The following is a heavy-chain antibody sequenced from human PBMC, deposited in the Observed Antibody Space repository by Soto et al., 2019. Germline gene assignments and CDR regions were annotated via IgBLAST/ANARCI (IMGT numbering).Heavy chain of an antibody. CDR3: ARGQYSSGWYSWFDP. V-gene: IGHV1-8*01. J-gene: IGHJ5*02. CDR2: MNPNSGNT. D-gene: IGHD6-19*01. Sequence: ASVKVSCKASRYTFTSYDINWVRQATGQGLEWMGWMNPNSGNTGYAQKFQGRVTMTRNTSISTAYMELSSLRSEDTAVYYCARGQYSSGWYSWFDPWGQGTLVTVSS. CDR1: RYTFTSYD.